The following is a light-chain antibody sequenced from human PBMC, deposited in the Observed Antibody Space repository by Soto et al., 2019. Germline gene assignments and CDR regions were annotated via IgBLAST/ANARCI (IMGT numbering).Light chain of an antibody. J-gene: IGKJ1*01. CDR2: GAT. CDR3: LQDFSYPRT. CDR1: QGISNY. Sequence: AIQLTQSPSSLSASVGDRVTITCRASQGISNYLAWYQQKPGKTPRLLIYGATTLQSGVPSRFSGSGSGTDFTLTISSLQPEDSATYYCLQDFSYPRTFGQGTKVDIK. V-gene: IGKV1-6*01.